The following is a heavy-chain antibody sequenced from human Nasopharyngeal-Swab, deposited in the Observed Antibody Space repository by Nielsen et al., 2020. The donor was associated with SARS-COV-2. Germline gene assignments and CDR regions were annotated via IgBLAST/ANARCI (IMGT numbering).Heavy chain of an antibody. D-gene: IGHD6-6*01. J-gene: IGHJ4*02. Sequence: SETLSLTCAVYGLSFSGYYWSWIRKPPGKGLERFGEINHSGSTNYNQSLKSRVTISVDTSKSQFSLKLSSVTAADTAVYYCARLAIAVRRGSGDSWGQGTLVTVSS. CDR3: ARLAIAVRRGSGDS. CDR1: GLSFSGYY. CDR2: INHSGST. V-gene: IGHV4-34*01.